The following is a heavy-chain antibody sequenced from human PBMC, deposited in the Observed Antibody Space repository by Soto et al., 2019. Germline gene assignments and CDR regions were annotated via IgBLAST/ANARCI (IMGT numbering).Heavy chain of an antibody. CDR2: IYYSGST. V-gene: IGHV4-59*01. CDR3: ARLSNYDFWSGHAYNWFDP. D-gene: IGHD3-3*01. CDR1: GGSISSYY. Sequence: SETLSLTCTVSGGSISSYYWSWIRQPPGKGLEWIGYIYYSGSTNYNPSLKSRVTISVDTSKNQFSLKLSSVTAADTAVYYCARLSNYDFWSGHAYNWFDPWGQGTLVTVSS. J-gene: IGHJ5*02.